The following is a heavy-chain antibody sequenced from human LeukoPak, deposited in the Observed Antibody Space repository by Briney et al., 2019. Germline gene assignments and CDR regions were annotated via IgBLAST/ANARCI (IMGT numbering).Heavy chain of an antibody. J-gene: IGHJ3*02. V-gene: IGHV4-61*01. CDR1: GGSVSSGSYY. Sequence: SETLSLTCTVSGGSVSSGSYYWSWIRQPPGRGLVWIGYIYYSGSTNYNPSLKSRVTISVDTSKNQFSLKLSSVTAADTAVYYCARDTFAGHDAFDIWGQGTMVTVSS. CDR3: ARDTFAGHDAFDI. D-gene: IGHD2/OR15-2a*01. CDR2: IYYSGST.